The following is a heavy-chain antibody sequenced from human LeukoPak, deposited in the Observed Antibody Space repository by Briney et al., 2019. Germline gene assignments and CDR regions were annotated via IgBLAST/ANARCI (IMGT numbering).Heavy chain of an antibody. J-gene: IGHJ4*02. Sequence: PGGSLRLSCAASGFNFSSYWMHWVRQAPGKGLVWISRINYDGTTTSYADSVKGRFTISRDNAKNTLYLQMNSLRAEDTAVYYCARDYYDSSGYYDYFDYWGQGTLVTVSS. CDR1: GFNFSSYW. CDR3: ARDYYDSSGYYDYFDY. V-gene: IGHV3-74*01. CDR2: INYDGTTT. D-gene: IGHD3-22*01.